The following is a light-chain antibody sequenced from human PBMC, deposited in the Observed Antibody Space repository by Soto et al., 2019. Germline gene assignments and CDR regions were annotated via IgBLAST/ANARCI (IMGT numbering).Light chain of an antibody. V-gene: IGKV3-20*01. J-gene: IGKJ2*01. CDR2: GAS. CDR1: QSVGSRY. CDR3: PQYITSPPMYT. Sequence: ETVLTQSPGTLSLSPGERATLSCRASQSVGSRYLAWYQQKPGQAPRLLIYGASSRATGIPDMFSGSVSGTEFTLTISRLEPEDFAVYYCPQYITSPPMYTFGQGTKLEIK.